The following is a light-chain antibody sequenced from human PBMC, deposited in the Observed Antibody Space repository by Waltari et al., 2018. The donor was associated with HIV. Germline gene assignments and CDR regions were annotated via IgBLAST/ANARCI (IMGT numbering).Light chain of an antibody. Sequence: NVLTQSPGTLSLSPGETVALSCRASQSVVNNYLAWYQQRPAQSPKLIIYDASKRATGSPDRFSGSGSGTHFSLTINRLDPEDFAVYFCQQYGGSPPITFGQGTRLEIK. CDR1: QSVVNNY. J-gene: IGKJ5*01. CDR3: QQYGGSPPIT. CDR2: DAS. V-gene: IGKV3-20*01.